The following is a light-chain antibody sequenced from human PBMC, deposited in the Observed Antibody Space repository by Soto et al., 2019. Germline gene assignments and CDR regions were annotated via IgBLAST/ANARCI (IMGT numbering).Light chain of an antibody. CDR3: MQRIEFPYT. Sequence: DIVMTQTPLSLPVTPGEPASISCRSSQSLLDSDDGNTYLDWYLQKPGQSPQLLIYTLSYRASGEPDTFSGSGSGTDFTLKISRVEAEDVGVYYCMQRIEFPYTFGQGPKLEIK. V-gene: IGKV2-40*01. CDR2: TLS. CDR1: QSLLDSDDGNTY. J-gene: IGKJ2*01.